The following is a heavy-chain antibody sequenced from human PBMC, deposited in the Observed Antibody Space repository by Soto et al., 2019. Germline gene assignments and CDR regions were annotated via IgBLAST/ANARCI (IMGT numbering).Heavy chain of an antibody. D-gene: IGHD4-17*01. V-gene: IGHV1-69*02. CDR3: ARLATVTTAWPLWLEY. Sequence: QVQLVQSGAEVKKPGSSVKVSCKASGGTFSSYTISWVRQAPGQGLEWMGRIIPILGIANYAQKFQGRVTITAAKSTSTASMELSSLRSEDKAVYYCARLATVTTAWPLWLEYWGQGTLVTVSS. J-gene: IGHJ4*02. CDR1: GGTFSSYT. CDR2: IIPILGIA.